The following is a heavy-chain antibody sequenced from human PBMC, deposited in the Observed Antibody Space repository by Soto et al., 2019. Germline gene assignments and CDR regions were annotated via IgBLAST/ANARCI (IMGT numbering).Heavy chain of an antibody. J-gene: IGHJ4*02. D-gene: IGHD5-18*01. CDR3: ARDEYSHSQGSSTQPDY. V-gene: IGHV1-3*01. CDR2: INAGNGNT. CDR1: GYTLTELS. Sequence: ASVKVSCKVSGYTLTELSMHWVRQAPGQRLEWMGWINAGNGNTKYSQKFQGRVTMTRDTSTSAVYMELSRLRSEDTAVYYCARDEYSHSQGSSTQPDYWGQGTQVTVSS.